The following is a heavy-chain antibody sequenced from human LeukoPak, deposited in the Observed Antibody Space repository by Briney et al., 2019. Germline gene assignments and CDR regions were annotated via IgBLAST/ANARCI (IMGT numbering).Heavy chain of an antibody. CDR1: GFTFTDYW. CDR3: ARAMPHDNWFNP. CDR2: INGDLTNT. J-gene: IGHJ5*02. V-gene: IGHV3-74*03. D-gene: IGHD2-2*01. Sequence: GGSLRLSCAASGFTFTDYWMHWVRQVAGKGLVWVSRINGDLTNTTYADSVKGRFTISRDNAKNTLYLQMNSLRAEDTAVYYCARAMPHDNWFNPWGQGSRVTVSS.